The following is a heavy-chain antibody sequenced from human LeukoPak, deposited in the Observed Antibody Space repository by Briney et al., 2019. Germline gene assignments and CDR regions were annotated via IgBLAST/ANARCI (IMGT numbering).Heavy chain of an antibody. CDR3: GRGGGYGWGSYRDI. D-gene: IGHD3-10*01. J-gene: IGHJ3*02. CDR2: INWNGGST. Sequence: GGSLRLSCAASGFTFDDYGMSWVRQAPGKGLEWVSGINWNGGSTGYADSVKGRFTISRDNAKNSLYLQMNSLRAEDMALYYGGRGGGYGWGSYRDIWGKGKMVTVSS. CDR1: GFTFDDYG. V-gene: IGHV3-20*04.